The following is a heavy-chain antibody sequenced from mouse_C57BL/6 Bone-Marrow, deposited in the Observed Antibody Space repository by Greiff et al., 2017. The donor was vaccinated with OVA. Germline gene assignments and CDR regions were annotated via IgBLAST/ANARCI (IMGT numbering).Heavy chain of an antibody. D-gene: IGHD2-1*01. CDR3: AVYQFAY. J-gene: IGHJ3*01. CDR2: ISNLAYSI. CDR1: GFTFSDYG. Sequence: EVKLMESGGGLVQPGGSLKLSCAASGFTFSDYGMAWVRQAPRKGPEWVAVISNLAYSIYYADTVTGRFTISRENAKNTLYLEMSSLRSEDTAMYYCAVYQFAYWGQGTLVTVSA. V-gene: IGHV5-15*01.